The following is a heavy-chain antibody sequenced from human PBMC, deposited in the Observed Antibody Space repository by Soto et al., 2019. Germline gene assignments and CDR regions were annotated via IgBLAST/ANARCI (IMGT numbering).Heavy chain of an antibody. V-gene: IGHV3-74*01. Sequence: PGGSLRLSCAASGFTFSSYWMHWVRQAPGKGLVWVSRINPDGSATNYADSVKGRFTISRDNAKNLLYLEMNNLSPDDTAVYYCGRGRSGQIVVFYWGQGTPVTVSS. CDR2: INPDGSAT. CDR3: GRGRSGQIVVFY. D-gene: IGHD1-26*01. J-gene: IGHJ4*02. CDR1: GFTFSSYW.